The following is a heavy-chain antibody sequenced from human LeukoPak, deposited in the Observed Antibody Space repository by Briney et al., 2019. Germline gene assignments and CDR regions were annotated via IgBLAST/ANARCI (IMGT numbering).Heavy chain of an antibody. V-gene: IGHV3-30*02. CDR3: AKDQVTRGGNSFDS. D-gene: IGHD2-15*01. CDR1: GFHFNNHG. Sequence: GGSLRLSCAASGFHFNNHGMHWVRQAPGKGLEWVAFVGYDGTNKFYVDPVKGRFTISRDNSKNTVFLQMNSLRAEDTAVYYCAKDQVTRGGNSFDSWGQGTLITV. CDR2: VGYDGTNK. J-gene: IGHJ4*02.